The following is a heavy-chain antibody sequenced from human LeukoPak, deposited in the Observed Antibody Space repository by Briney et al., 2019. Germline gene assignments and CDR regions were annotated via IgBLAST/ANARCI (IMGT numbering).Heavy chain of an antibody. Sequence: GGSLRLSCAASGFTFSSYGMHWVRRAPGKGLEWVAVISYDGRNIYYADSVKGRFTISRDNSKNTLYLQMNSLRAEDTAVYYCAKAFGYCSGGSCYYYYYGMDVWGKGTTVTVSS. V-gene: IGHV3-30*18. CDR1: GFTFSSYG. CDR2: ISYDGRNI. J-gene: IGHJ6*04. CDR3: AKAFGYCSGGSCYYYYYGMDV. D-gene: IGHD2-15*01.